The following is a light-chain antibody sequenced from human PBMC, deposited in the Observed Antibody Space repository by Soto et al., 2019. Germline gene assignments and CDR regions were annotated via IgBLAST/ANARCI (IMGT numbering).Light chain of an antibody. CDR2: GAS. J-gene: IGKJ2*01. CDR3: QQYSTSPYT. V-gene: IGKV3-20*01. Sequence: IVLTQSPGTLSLSPGERATLSCRASRSVSSNYLAWYQQKPGQAPRLLIYGASSRATGIPDRFSGSGSGTDFILTISSLEPEDFAVYYCQQYSTSPYTFGQGTKLDIK. CDR1: RSVSSNY.